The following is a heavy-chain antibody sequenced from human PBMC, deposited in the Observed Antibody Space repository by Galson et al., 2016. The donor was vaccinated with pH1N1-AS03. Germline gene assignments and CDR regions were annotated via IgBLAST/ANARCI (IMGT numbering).Heavy chain of an antibody. Sequence: PALVKPTQTLTLTCTVSGFSLSTGGMRVSWIRQPPRKALEWLGRIDWDDGTFYSTSLKTRPTISKDTSKNQVVLTMTNMDPVDTGTYYSARTLNYNTGLDVWGPGATVTVSS. V-gene: IGHV2-70*04. CDR3: ARTLNYNTGLDV. J-gene: IGHJ6*02. CDR1: GFSLSTGGMR. CDR2: IDWDDGT. D-gene: IGHD5-24*01.